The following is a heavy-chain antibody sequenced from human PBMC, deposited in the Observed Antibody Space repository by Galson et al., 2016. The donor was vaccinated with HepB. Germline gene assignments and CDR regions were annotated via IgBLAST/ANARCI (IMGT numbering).Heavy chain of an antibody. CDR2: INSDGSIT. D-gene: IGHD3-10*01. V-gene: IGHV3-74*03. J-gene: IGHJ6*02. Sequence: SLRLSCAASGLNFSPYWMHWVRQVPGKGPMWLSHINSDGSITTYADSVRGRFSISRDNAKNTLYLHMNGLRAEDTAHYYCALEKIYVGSLDVWGQGTTVTVSS. CDR1: GLNFSPYW. CDR3: ALEKIYVGSLDV.